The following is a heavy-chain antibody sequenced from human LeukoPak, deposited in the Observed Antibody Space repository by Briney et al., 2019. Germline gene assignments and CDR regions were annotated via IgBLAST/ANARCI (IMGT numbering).Heavy chain of an antibody. D-gene: IGHD6-13*01. V-gene: IGHV3-23*01. CDR3: ARSSSSWYGIDY. Sequence: GGSLRLSCAASGFTFSSYAMNWVRQAPGKGLEWVSTISDNGGRTYYVDSVRGRFTISRDSSKNTLYLQMNSLRAEDTAVYYCARSSSSWYGIDYWGQGTLVTVSS. J-gene: IGHJ4*02. CDR2: ISDNGGRT. CDR1: GFTFSSYA.